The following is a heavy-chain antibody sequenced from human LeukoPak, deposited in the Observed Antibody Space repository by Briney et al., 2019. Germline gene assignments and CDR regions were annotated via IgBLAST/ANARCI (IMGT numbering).Heavy chain of an antibody. CDR2: IWYDGSEQ. Sequence: GGSLRLSCAASGFTFSTYAIHWVRQAPGKGLEWVAVIWYDGSEQYYADSVKGRFVISRDNSKSTSDLQMNSLRAEDTAVYYCAREGDSRWGELSPWGQGTLVTVSA. J-gene: IGHJ1*01. CDR1: GFTFSTYA. V-gene: IGHV3-33*01. D-gene: IGHD3-16*02. CDR3: AREGDSRWGELSP.